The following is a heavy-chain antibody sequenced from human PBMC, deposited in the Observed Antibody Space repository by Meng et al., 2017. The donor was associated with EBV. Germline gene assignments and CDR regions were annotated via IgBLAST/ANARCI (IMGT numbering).Heavy chain of an antibody. J-gene: IGHJ4*02. CDR3: AHSKYYSDSGGYWDYFDD. CDR1: GISLTTSGVG. CDR2: IYWDDAK. D-gene: IGHD3-10*01. V-gene: IGHV2-5*02. Sequence: HITLKESCPTLVKPTQTLLLTCTFSGISLTTSGVGVGWIRQPPGKALEWLAVIYWDDAKRYSPSLKNRLTITKDTSKNQVVLTMTNMDPVDTATYFCAHSKYYSDSGGYWDYFDDWGQGTLVTVSS.